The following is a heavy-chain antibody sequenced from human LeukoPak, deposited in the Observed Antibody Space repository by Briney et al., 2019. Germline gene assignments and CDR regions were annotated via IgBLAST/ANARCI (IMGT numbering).Heavy chain of an antibody. D-gene: IGHD3-10*01. CDR3: ARSGSDFDY. V-gene: IGHV4-59*01. CDR1: GGSISSYY. Sequence: SETLSLTCTVSGGSISSYYWSWIRQPPGKGLEWIGYIYHSGSTNYNPSLKSRITISVDMSENQFSLKLNSVTAADTAVYYCARSGSDFDYWGQGTLVTVSS. J-gene: IGHJ4*02. CDR2: IYHSGST.